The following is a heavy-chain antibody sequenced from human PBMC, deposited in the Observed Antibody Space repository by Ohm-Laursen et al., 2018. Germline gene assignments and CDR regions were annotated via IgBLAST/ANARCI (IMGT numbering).Heavy chain of an antibody. D-gene: IGHD3-3*01. CDR3: ARVWFFGVVIIPYYGMDV. Sequence: GSLRLSCSASGFTFSSYSMNWVRQAPGKGLEWVSSISSSSSYIYYADSVKGRFTISRDNAKNSLYLQMNSLRAEDTAVYYCARVWFFGVVIIPYYGMDVWGQGTTVTVSS. CDR1: GFTFSSYS. J-gene: IGHJ6*02. CDR2: ISSSSSYI. V-gene: IGHV3-21*01.